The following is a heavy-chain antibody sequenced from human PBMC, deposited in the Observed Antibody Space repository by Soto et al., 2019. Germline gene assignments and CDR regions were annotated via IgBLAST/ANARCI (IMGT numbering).Heavy chain of an antibody. V-gene: IGHV3-48*02. J-gene: IGHJ4*02. CDR1: GFIFSSFS. Sequence: GGSLRLSCTASGFIFSSFSMNWIRQAPGKGLEWLSYIRSDSNHIGYADSVRGRFTISSDIAKNSLFLQMSSLRDEDTAVYYCARDLAYAFDYWGQGTLVTVSS. CDR2: IRSDSNHI. CDR3: ARDLAYAFDY. D-gene: IGHD3-16*01.